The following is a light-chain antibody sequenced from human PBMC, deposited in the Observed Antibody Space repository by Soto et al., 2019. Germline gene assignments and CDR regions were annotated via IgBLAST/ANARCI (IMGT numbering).Light chain of an antibody. CDR3: AAWDDSLSGWV. CDR2: RNN. V-gene: IGLV1-47*01. CDR1: SSNIGSNY. J-gene: IGLJ3*02. Sequence: QSVLTQQPSASGTPGQRVTISCSGSSSNIGSNYVYWYQQLPGTAPKLLIYRNNQRPSGVPDRFSGSKSGTSASLAISGLRSEDEDDYYCAAWDDSLSGWVFGGGTKLTVL.